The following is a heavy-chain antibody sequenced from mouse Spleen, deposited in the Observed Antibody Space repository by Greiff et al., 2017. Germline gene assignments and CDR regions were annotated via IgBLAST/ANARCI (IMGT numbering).Heavy chain of an antibody. D-gene: IGHD2-4*01. J-gene: IGHJ3*01. CDR2: IYPGDGDT. CDR1: GYAFSSSW. CDR3: ATPSTMITTGGFAY. Sequence: QVQLQQSGPELVKPGASVKISCKASGYAFSSSWMNWVKQRPGKGLEWIGRIYPGDGDTNYNGKFKGKATLTADKSSSTAYMQLSSLTSEDSAVYFCATPSTMITTGGFAYWGQGTLVTVSA. V-gene: IGHV1-82*01.